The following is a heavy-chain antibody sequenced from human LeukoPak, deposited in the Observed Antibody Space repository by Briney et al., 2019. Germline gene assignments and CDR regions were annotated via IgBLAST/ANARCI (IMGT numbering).Heavy chain of an antibody. CDR3: ARRNAMSD. V-gene: IGHV3-7*03. CDR2: IKYDGSEK. Sequence: GGSLRLSCAASGFILSSFWMSWVRQAPEKGLEWVANIKYDGSEKYYVDSVKGRFTISRDSAKNSLYLQMNSLRADDTAVYFCARRNAMSDWGQGTLVTVSS. D-gene: IGHD2-2*01. J-gene: IGHJ4*02. CDR1: GFILSSFW.